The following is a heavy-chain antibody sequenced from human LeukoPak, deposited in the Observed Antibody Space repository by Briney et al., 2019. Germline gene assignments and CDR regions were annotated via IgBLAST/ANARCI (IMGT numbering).Heavy chain of an antibody. CDR1: GGSISSYY. V-gene: IGHV4-59*01. CDR3: ARDRKPYYYDSSGYYGFDY. Sequence: SETLSLTCTVSGGSISSYYWSWIRQPPGKGLEWIGYIYCSGSTNYNPSLKSRVTISVDTSKNQFSLKLSSVTAADTAVYYCARDRKPYYYDSSGYYGFDYWGQGTLVTVSS. J-gene: IGHJ4*02. D-gene: IGHD3-22*01. CDR2: IYCSGST.